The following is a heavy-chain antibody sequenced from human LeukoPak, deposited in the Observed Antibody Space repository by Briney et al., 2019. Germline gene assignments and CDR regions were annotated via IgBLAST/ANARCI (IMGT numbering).Heavy chain of an antibody. CDR3: AGGYGDTRGYFDY. D-gene: IGHD4-17*01. V-gene: IGHV3-48*03. CDR1: GFTFSSYE. Sequence: GGSLRLSCAASGFTFSSYEMNWVRQAPGKGLEWVSYISSSGSTIYYADSVKGRFTISRDNAKNSLYLQMNSLRAEDTAVYYCAGGYGDTRGYFDYWGQGTLVTVSS. J-gene: IGHJ4*02. CDR2: ISSSGSTI.